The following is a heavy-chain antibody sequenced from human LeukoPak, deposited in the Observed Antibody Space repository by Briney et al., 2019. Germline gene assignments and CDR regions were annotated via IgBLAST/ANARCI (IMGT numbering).Heavy chain of an antibody. D-gene: IGHD3-10*01. CDR3: AKRSERRAFDF. CDR1: GFTVSSNY. J-gene: IGHJ3*01. CDR2: IKQDGSEK. V-gene: IGHV3-7*03. Sequence: GGSLRLSCAASGFTVSSNYMSWVRQAPGKGLEWVANIKQDGSEKYYVDSVKGRFTISRDNAKNSLYLQMNSPRAEDTAIYYCAKRSERRAFDFWGQGTMVTVSS.